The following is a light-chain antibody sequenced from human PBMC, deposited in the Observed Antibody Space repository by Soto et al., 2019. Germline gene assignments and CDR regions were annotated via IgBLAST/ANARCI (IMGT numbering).Light chain of an antibody. CDR1: QSISSW. CDR3: EQYNSYPYA. V-gene: IGKV1-5*03. J-gene: IGKJ2*01. Sequence: DLQMTQSPSTLSASVGDRVTITCRASQSISSWLAWYQQQPGKAPKVLIYKASSLESGVPSRFSGSGSGTALTLTISSLQPDDFATYYCEQYNSYPYAFGQGTKLEIK. CDR2: KAS.